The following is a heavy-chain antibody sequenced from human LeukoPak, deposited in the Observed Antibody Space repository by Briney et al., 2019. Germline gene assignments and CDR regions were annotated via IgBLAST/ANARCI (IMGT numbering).Heavy chain of an antibody. J-gene: IGHJ4*02. CDR1: GFTFSTYG. D-gene: IGHD5-12*01. CDR3: ARENSTIVATASFDY. CDR2: IWYDGNDK. Sequence: PGGSLRLSCAASGFTFSTYGMHWVRRAPGKGLEWVAVIWYDGNDKDYADSVKGRFTISRDNSKNTLYLQMNSLRAEDTAVYYCARENSTIVATASFDYWGQGTLVTVSS. V-gene: IGHV3-33*01.